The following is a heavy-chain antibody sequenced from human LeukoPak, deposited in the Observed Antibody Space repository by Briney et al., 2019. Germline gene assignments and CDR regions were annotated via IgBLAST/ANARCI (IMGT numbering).Heavy chain of an antibody. Sequence: GGSLRLSCAASGFTFSSNWLTWVRQAPGKGLEWVANIKQDGSEKNYVDSVKGRFTISRDNAKNSLYLQMNSLRVEDTAVYYCAREESGYSSSWYRDFGYWGQGTLVTVSS. J-gene: IGHJ4*02. D-gene: IGHD6-13*01. CDR3: AREESGYSSSWYRDFGY. CDR2: IKQDGSEK. CDR1: GFTFSSNW. V-gene: IGHV3-7*03.